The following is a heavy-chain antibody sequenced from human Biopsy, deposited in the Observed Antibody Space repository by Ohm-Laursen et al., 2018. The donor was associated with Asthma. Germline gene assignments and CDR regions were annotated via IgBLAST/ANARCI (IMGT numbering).Heavy chain of an antibody. J-gene: IGHJ4*02. D-gene: IGHD4-23*01. V-gene: IGHV3-53*01. CDR3: ARGDGSNWSHYYFDY. CDR1: GFAVSRDH. Sequence: GSLRLSCTAPGFAVSRDHMFWVRQAPGKGLEWVSVIYSGGTSHTADSVRGRFTISRDYSKNTLYLQMHSLRAEDTAVYYCARGDGSNWSHYYFDYWGQGTLVTVSS. CDR2: IYSGGTS.